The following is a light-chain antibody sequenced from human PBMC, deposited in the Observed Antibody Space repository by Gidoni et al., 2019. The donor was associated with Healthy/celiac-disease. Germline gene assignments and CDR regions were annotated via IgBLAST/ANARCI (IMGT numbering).Light chain of an antibody. CDR2: EVS. J-gene: IGLJ2*01. CDR3: SSYACSNTVV. Sequence: QSALTQPPSASGSPGQSVTISCTGTSSDVGGYNYVSWYQQHPGKAPKLMIYEVSKRPSGVPDRFSGSKSGNPASLTVSGLQAEDEADYYCSSYACSNTVVFGGWTKLTVL. CDR1: SSDVGGYNY. V-gene: IGLV2-8*01.